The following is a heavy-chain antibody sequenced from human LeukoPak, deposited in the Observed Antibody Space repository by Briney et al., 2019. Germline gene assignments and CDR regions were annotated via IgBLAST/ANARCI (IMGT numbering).Heavy chain of an antibody. D-gene: IGHD3-10*01. V-gene: IGHV1-69*01. Sequence: SVKVSCKASGGTLSSYAINWVRQAPGQGLEWMGGIIPIFGTANYAQKFQGRVTIIADESSTTAYMELSSLRSEETAVYYCARREGTFGTYFDYWGQGTLVTGSS. CDR1: GGTLSSYA. CDR2: IIPIFGTA. CDR3: ARREGTFGTYFDY. J-gene: IGHJ4*02.